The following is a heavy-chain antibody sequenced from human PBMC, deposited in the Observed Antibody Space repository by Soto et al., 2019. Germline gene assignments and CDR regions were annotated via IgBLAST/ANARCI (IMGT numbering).Heavy chain of an antibody. CDR2: IVAGSGNT. CDR3: AAVGYYYGSGSYPMS. V-gene: IGHV1-58*02. CDR1: GYTFTSYA. D-gene: IGHD3-10*01. J-gene: IGHJ5*02. Sequence: SVKLSCKASGYTFTSYAMHWVRQAPGQSVEWIGWIVAGSGNTNYAQKFQERVTITRDMSTSTAYMELSSLRSEDTAVYYCAAVGYYYGSGSYPMSWGQGTLVTVSS.